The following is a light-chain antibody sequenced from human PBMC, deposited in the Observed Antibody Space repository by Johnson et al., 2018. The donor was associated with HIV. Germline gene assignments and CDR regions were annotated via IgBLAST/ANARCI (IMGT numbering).Light chain of an antibody. CDR3: GTWDSSLSAGV. J-gene: IGLJ1*01. CDR1: SSNIGNNS. Sequence: QSVLTQPPSVSAAPGQTVTIPCSGNSSNIGNNSVSLCQRLPGTAPKLLIHDTDERPPGIPDRFSGSKSGTSATLGITGLLTGDEAAYHCGTWDSSLSAGVCGTGTKVTV. CDR2: DTD. V-gene: IGLV1-51*01.